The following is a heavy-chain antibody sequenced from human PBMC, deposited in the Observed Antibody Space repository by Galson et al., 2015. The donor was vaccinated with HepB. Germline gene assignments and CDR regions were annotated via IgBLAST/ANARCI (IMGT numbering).Heavy chain of an antibody. CDR1: GFTFSNAW. Sequence: SLRLSCAASGFTFSNAWMNWVRQAPGKGLEWVGHIKSKIDGGTTDYAAPVKGRFTISRDDSKNTLYLQMNSLKTEDTAIYYCATFLSGSVKWGQGTLVTVSS. V-gene: IGHV3-15*01. D-gene: IGHD6-6*01. CDR3: ATFLSGSVK. J-gene: IGHJ4*02. CDR2: IKSKIDGGTT.